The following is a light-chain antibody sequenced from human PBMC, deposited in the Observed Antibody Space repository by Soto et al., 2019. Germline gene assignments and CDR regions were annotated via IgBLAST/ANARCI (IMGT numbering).Light chain of an antibody. V-gene: IGKV4-1*01. Sequence: DIVMTQSPDSLAVSLGERATINCKSSQSVLYSSNNKNYLAWYQQKPGQPPKLLIYWASTRESGVPDRFSGSGSGTDFTLTISSLQAEDVAVYYCQQSYSTPPFTFGPGTRVDI. CDR1: QSVLYSSNNKNY. CDR2: WAS. CDR3: QQSYSTPPFT. J-gene: IGKJ3*01.